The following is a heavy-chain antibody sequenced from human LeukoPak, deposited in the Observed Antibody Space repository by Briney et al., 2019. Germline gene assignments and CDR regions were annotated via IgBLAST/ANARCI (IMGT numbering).Heavy chain of an antibody. Sequence: GESLKTSCKGSGYSFTSYWIGWVRQMPGKGLEWMGIIYPGDSDTRYSPSFQGQVTISADKSIGTAYLQWSSLKASDTAMYYCARYYYGSGRGANWFDPWGQGTLVTVSS. D-gene: IGHD3-10*01. CDR2: IYPGDSDT. CDR1: GYSFTSYW. CDR3: ARYYYGSGRGANWFDP. V-gene: IGHV5-51*01. J-gene: IGHJ5*02.